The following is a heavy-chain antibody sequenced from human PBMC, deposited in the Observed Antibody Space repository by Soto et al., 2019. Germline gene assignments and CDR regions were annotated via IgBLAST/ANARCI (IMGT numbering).Heavy chain of an antibody. V-gene: IGHV1-69*05. J-gene: IGHJ6*03. CDR3: ARVKGIAAAEVYYYYMDV. D-gene: IGHD6-13*01. Sequence: ASVKVSCKASGGTFSSYAISWVRQAPGQGLEWMGGIIPIFGTANYAQKFQGRVTMTTDASTSTAYMELRSLRSDDTAVYYCARVKGIAAAEVYYYYMDVWGKGTTVTVSS. CDR2: IIPIFGTA. CDR1: GGTFSSYA.